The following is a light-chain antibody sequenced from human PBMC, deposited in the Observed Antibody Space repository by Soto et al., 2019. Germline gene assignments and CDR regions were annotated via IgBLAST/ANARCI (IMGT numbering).Light chain of an antibody. J-gene: IGKJ1*01. V-gene: IGKV3-20*01. CDR2: GAS. Sequence: ELVLTQSPATLSLSPGERATLSCRASQSVSSSNLAWYQQKPGQAPRLVIYGASNRATGIPDRFSGSGSGTDFTLTISRLEPEDFAVYYCQQYGSSPPRTFGQGTKVDIK. CDR1: QSVSSSN. CDR3: QQYGSSPPRT.